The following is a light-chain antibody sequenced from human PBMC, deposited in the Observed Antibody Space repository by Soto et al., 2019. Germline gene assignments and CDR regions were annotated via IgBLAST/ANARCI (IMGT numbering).Light chain of an antibody. J-gene: IGKJ1*01. Sequence: IEVTQSPSSLAASVGDRVTITCRASQTISNYVNWYRQKSGAAPELLIYDASTLQSGVPSRFRRGRSGTDFTLTISSLQLDDFATYYCQQRYNTPLTFGQGTKVQIK. V-gene: IGKV1-39*01. CDR3: QQRYNTPLT. CDR1: QTISNY. CDR2: DAS.